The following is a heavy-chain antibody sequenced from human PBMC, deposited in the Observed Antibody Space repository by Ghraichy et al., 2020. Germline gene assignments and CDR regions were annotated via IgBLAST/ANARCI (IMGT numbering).Heavy chain of an antibody. Sequence: ASVKVSCKASGYTFTGYYMHWVRQAPGQGLEWMGWINPNSGGTNYAQKFQGWVTMTRDTSISTAYMELSRLRSDDTAVYYCATSYYYDSSGYYSGADYYYIDVWGKGTTVTVSS. CDR2: INPNSGGT. D-gene: IGHD3-22*01. CDR1: GYTFTGYY. J-gene: IGHJ6*03. CDR3: ATSYYYDSSGYYSGADYYYIDV. V-gene: IGHV1-2*04.